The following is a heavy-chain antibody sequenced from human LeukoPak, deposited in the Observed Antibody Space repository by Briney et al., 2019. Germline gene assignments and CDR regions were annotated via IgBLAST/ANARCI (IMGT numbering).Heavy chain of an antibody. J-gene: IGHJ3*02. V-gene: IGHV4-59*08. CDR2: IYYSGNT. CDR1: GRSISVYY. D-gene: IGHD4-17*01. CDR3: ARHVYRDYPNDAFDM. Sequence: SETLSLTCTVSGRSISVYYWICLPQPPGKGLEGIGYIYYSGNTNYNPSLMSRVTISVDTSKNQFSLKLSSVTAADTAVYYCARHVYRDYPNDAFDMWGQGTMVTVSS.